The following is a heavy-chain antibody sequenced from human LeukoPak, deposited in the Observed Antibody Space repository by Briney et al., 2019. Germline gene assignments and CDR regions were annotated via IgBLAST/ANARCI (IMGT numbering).Heavy chain of an antibody. Sequence: ASVTVSFKSSVYTFTIYGISWVRQAPGQGGEGMGWISAYNGNTNYPQKLRGRGTITTDTSTSTAYMELRSLRSDDTAVYYCASKAGDYWGQGTLVTVSS. CDR1: VYTFTIYG. V-gene: IGHV1-18*01. CDR2: ISAYNGNT. CDR3: ASKAGDY. J-gene: IGHJ4*02. D-gene: IGHD3-10*01.